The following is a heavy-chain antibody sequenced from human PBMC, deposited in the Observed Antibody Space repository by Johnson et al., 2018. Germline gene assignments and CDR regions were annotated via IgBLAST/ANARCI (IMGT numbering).Heavy chain of an antibody. D-gene: IGHD4-17*01. Sequence: VQLQESGGGVVRPGGSLRLSCAASGFTFDDYGMSWVRQAPGKGLEWVSGINWNGGSTGYADSVKGRFTISRDNAKNSLYLQMNSLRAEDTALYHCERDNPYGRGVYGMDVWGQGTTVTVSS. CDR1: GFTFDDYG. J-gene: IGHJ6*02. CDR3: ERDNPYGRGVYGMDV. V-gene: IGHV3-20*01. CDR2: INWNGGST.